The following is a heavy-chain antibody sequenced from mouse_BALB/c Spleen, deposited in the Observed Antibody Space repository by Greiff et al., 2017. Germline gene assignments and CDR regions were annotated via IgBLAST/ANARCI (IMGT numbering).Heavy chain of an antibody. CDR1: GFSLTSYD. CDR3: VKVITTKGYYFDY. V-gene: IGHV2-9-2*01. J-gene: IGHJ2*01. D-gene: IGHD2-4*01. Sequence: VKLMESGPGLVAPSQSLSITCTVSGFSLTSYDISWIRQPPGKGLEWLGVIWTGGGTNYNSAFMSRLSISKDNSKSQVFLKMNSLQTDDTAIYYCVKVITTKGYYFDYWGQGTTLTVSS. CDR2: IWTGGGT.